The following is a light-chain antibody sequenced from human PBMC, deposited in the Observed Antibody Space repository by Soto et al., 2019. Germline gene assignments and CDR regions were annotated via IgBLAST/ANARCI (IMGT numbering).Light chain of an antibody. J-gene: IGLJ2*01. V-gene: IGLV1-44*01. Sequence: QSVLTQPPSASGTTGQRVTISCSGSSSNIGSNPVNWYQQLPGTAPKLLIYSNNQRPSGVPDRFSGSKSGTSASLAISGLQSEDEADYYCAAWDDSLNGVVFGGGTKLTVL. CDR1: SSNIGSNP. CDR3: AAWDDSLNGVV. CDR2: SNN.